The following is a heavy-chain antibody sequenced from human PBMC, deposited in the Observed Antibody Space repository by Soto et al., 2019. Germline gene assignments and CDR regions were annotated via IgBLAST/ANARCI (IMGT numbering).Heavy chain of an antibody. CDR1: GFTFSGYE. J-gene: IGHJ4*02. D-gene: IGHD2-8*02. V-gene: IGHV3-48*03. Sequence: VGSLRLSCAASGFTFSGYEMNWVRQAPGKGLEWVSYISSNGAATYHADSVKGRFAISRDNAKNTLYLQMDSLRAEDTAVYYCARECTGGGACPRRSFDYWGQGTLLTVSS. CDR3: ARECTGGGACPRRSFDY. CDR2: ISSNGAAT.